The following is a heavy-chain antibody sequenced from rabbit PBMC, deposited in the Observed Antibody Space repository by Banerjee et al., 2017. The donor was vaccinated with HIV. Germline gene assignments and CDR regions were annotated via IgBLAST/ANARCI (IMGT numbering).Heavy chain of an antibody. J-gene: IGHJ4*01. Sequence: QSLEESGGDLVKPEGSLTLTCTASAFSFSNKCVMCWVRQAPGKGLEWIACIYGGSSGSTYYASWAKGRFTISKTSSTTVTLQMTSLTAADTASYFCARDLAGVIGWNFNLWGQGTLVTVS. V-gene: IGHV1S40*01. CDR3: ARDLAGVIGWNFNL. D-gene: IGHD4-1*01. CDR1: AFSFSNKCV. CDR2: IYGGSSGST.